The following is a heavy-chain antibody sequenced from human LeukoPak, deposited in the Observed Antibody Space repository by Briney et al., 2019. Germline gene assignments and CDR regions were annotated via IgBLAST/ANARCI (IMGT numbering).Heavy chain of an antibody. D-gene: IGHD2-21*01. J-gene: IGHJ4*02. CDR1: GYSITNGYY. CDR2: LYHSDSI. Sequence: SETLSLTCDVSGYSITNGYYWVWLRQPPGKGLEWIGSLYHSDSIYYNPSLKSRVTMSVDTSKNQFSLRLSFVTAADTAVYYCARSSASGDPYYFDYWGQGTLVTVSS. CDR3: ARSSASGDPYYFDY. V-gene: IGHV4-38-2*01.